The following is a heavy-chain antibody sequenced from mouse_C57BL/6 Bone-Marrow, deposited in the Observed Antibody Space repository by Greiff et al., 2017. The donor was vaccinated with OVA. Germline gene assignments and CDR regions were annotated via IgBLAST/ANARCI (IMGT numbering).Heavy chain of an antibody. J-gene: IGHJ1*03. Sequence: EVQGVESGGGLVQSGRSLRLSCATSGFTFSDFYMEWVRQAPGKGLEWIAASRNKANDYTTEYSASVKGRFIVSRDTSQSILYLQMNALRAEDTAIYYCAREYYGSSYRYFDVWGTGTTVTVSS. CDR3: AREYYGSSYRYFDV. D-gene: IGHD1-1*01. CDR1: GFTFSDFY. CDR2: SRNKANDYTT. V-gene: IGHV7-1*01.